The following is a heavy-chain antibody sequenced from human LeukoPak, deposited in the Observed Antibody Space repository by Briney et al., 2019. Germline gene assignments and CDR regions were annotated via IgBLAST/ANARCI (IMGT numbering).Heavy chain of an antibody. CDR3: AKVCSSGWSGFDY. D-gene: IGHD6-19*01. J-gene: IGHJ4*02. CDR1: GFTFSSYG. CDR2: ISYDGSNK. Sequence: PGGSLRLSCAASGFTFSSYGMHWVRQAPGKGLEWVAVISYDGSNKYYADSVKGRFTISRDNSKNTLYLQMNSLRAEDTAVYYCAKVCSSGWSGFDYWGQGTLVTVSS. V-gene: IGHV3-30*18.